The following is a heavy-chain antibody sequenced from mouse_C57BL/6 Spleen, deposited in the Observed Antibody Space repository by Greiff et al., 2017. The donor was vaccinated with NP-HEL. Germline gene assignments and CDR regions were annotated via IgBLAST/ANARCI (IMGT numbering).Heavy chain of an antibody. CDR3: ARLGSSPYFDY. CDR1: GYTFTSYG. CDR2: IYPRSGNT. D-gene: IGHD1-1*01. V-gene: IGHV1-81*01. J-gene: IGHJ2*01. Sequence: QVHVKQSGAELARPGASVKLSCKASGYTFTSYGISWVKQRTGQGLEWIGEIYPRSGNTYYNEKFKGKATLTADKSSSTAYMELRSLTSEDSAVYFCARLGSSPYFDYWGQGTTLTVSS.